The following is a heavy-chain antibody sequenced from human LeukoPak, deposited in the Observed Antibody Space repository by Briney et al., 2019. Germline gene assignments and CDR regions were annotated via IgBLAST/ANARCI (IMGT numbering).Heavy chain of an antibody. V-gene: IGHV3-74*01. J-gene: IGHJ4*02. CDR2: ISSDGSST. CDR1: GFTFSSYW. Sequence: PGGSLRLSCAASGFTFSSYWMHWVRQAPGKGLVWVSRISSDGSSTTYADSVKGRFTISRDNAKNTLYLRMNSLRAEDTAVYYCGRGGKVEQLVLARWGQGSLVTVSS. D-gene: IGHD6-13*01. CDR3: GRGGKVEQLVLAR.